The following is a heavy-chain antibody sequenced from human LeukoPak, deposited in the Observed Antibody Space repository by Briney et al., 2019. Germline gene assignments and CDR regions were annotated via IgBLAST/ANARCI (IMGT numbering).Heavy chain of an antibody. CDR1: GFTFSSYA. Sequence: GRSLRLSCAASGFTFSSYAMHWVRQAPGKGLEWVAVISYDGSNKYYADSVKGRFTISRDNAKNSLYLQMNSLRAEDTALYYCAKGGYYDLDAFDIWGQGTMVTVSS. D-gene: IGHD1-26*01. V-gene: IGHV3-30*04. J-gene: IGHJ3*02. CDR2: ISYDGSNK. CDR3: AKGGYYDLDAFDI.